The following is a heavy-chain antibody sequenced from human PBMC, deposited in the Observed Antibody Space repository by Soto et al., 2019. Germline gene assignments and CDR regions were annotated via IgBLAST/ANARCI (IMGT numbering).Heavy chain of an antibody. CDR3: ARDTVQPTSTYYYGMDV. Sequence: QVQLVQSGAEVKKPGASVKVSCKASGYTFTSYGISWVRQAPGQGLEGMGWISAYNGNTNYAQKLQGRVTMTTDTSTSTAYMELRSLRSDDTAVYYCARDTVQPTSTYYYGMDVWGEGTTDTVSS. CDR2: ISAYNGNT. D-gene: IGHD1-1*01. V-gene: IGHV1-18*01. CDR1: GYTFTSYG. J-gene: IGHJ6*04.